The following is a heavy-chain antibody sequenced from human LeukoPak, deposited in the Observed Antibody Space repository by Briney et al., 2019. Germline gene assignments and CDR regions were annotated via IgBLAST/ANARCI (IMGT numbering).Heavy chain of an antibody. Sequence: ASVMVSCKASGYTFTSYYMHWVRQAPGQGLEWVGIINPSGDPTTYAQKFQGRVTMTSDMSTSTVYMELSSLRSEDTAVYYCARSSGYYSSLFYMHVWGKGTTVTVSS. J-gene: IGHJ6*03. CDR3: ARSSGYYSSLFYMHV. D-gene: IGHD3-22*01. CDR2: INPSGDPT. CDR1: GYTFTSYY. V-gene: IGHV1-46*01.